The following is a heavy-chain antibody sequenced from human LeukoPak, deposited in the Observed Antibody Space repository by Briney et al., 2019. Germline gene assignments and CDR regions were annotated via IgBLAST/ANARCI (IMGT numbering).Heavy chain of an antibody. Sequence: GGSLRLSCAASGFTFSSYGMSWVRQAPGKGLEWVAIISYDGSNEYYADSVKGRFTISRDNSKNTLYLQMNSLRAEDTALYYCARERATLDYYYYMDVWGKGTTVTVSS. V-gene: IGHV3-30*03. D-gene: IGHD5-12*01. CDR2: ISYDGSNE. CDR1: GFTFSSYG. CDR3: ARERATLDYYYYMDV. J-gene: IGHJ6*03.